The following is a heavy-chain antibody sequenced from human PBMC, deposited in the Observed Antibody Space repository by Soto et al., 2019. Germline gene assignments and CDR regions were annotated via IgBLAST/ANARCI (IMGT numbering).Heavy chain of an antibody. D-gene: IGHD2-2*01. CDR3: ARGVFCSSTTCYWGMDV. J-gene: IGHJ6*02. CDR2: INHSGST. Sequence: NPSETLSLTCAVYGGSFSGYYWSWIRQPPGKGLEWIGEINHSGSTNYNPSLKSRVTISLDTSKNQFSLKLSSVTAADTAVYYCARGVFCSSTTCYWGMDVWGQGTTVTVSS. V-gene: IGHV4-34*01. CDR1: GGSFSGYY.